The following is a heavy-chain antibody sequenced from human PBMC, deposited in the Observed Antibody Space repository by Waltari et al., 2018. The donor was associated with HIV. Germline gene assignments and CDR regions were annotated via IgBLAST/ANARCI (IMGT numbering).Heavy chain of an antibody. Sequence: EVQLVESGGGLVQPGRSLRLSCAASGFTFDAYAMHWVRQVPGKGREWVSGITWNSGRTGYADSVKGRFIISRDNAKNSLYLQMNSLRVEDTALYYCAKSDIDYGMDVWGQGTTVTVSS. J-gene: IGHJ6*02. CDR3: AKSDIDYGMDV. CDR1: GFTFDAYA. V-gene: IGHV3-9*01. CDR2: ITWNSGRT. D-gene: IGHD2-15*01.